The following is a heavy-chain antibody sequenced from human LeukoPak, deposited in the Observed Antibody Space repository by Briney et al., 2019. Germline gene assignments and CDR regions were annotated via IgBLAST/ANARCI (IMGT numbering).Heavy chain of an antibody. CDR1: GDTLTELS. Sequence: ASVKVSRKLSGDTLTELSMHWVRQSPGKGLEWMGGYDPEEGETIYAQRFQGRVTMTEDTVTDTAHMELSSLTSEDTAVYYCATAGIVLDTGAEFLLHWGQGTLVTVSS. CDR3: ATAGIVLDTGAEFLLH. CDR2: YDPEEGET. J-gene: IGHJ1*01. V-gene: IGHV1-24*01. D-gene: IGHD2-8*01.